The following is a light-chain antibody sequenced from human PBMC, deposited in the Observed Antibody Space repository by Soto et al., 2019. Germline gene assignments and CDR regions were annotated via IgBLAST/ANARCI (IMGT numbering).Light chain of an antibody. CDR1: QSISSW. J-gene: IGKJ1*01. CDR3: QQYNSYWT. Sequence: DIQMTQSPSTLSASVGDRVTITCRASQSISSWLAWYQQKPGKAPKLLIYKASSLESGVPSRFSGSGSGTEFTLPFSSLQPDDFATYYRQQYNSYWTFAQGTKVDIK. CDR2: KAS. V-gene: IGKV1-5*03.